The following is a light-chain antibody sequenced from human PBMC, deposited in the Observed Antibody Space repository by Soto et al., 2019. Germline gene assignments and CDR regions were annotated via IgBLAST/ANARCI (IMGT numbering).Light chain of an antibody. CDR1: ESISSSY. J-gene: IGKJ1*01. Sequence: EIVLTQSPGTLSLSPGERATLSCRATESISSSYLAWYQQKPGQAPRLLIYGASSRATGIPDRFSGSGSGTEFTLTISGLQSEDFAVYYCQHYNNWPRTFGQGTKVDIK. CDR2: GAS. V-gene: IGKV3-20*01. CDR3: QHYNNWPRT.